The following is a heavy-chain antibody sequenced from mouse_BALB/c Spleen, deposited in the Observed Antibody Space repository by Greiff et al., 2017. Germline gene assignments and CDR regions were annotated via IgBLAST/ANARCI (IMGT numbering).Heavy chain of an antibody. J-gene: IGHJ2*01. D-gene: IGHD2-4*01. CDR2: IDPANGNT. V-gene: IGHV14-3*02. Sequence: EVQRVESGAELVKPGASVKLSCTASGFNIKDTYMHWVKQRPEQGLEWIGRIDPANGNTKYDPKFQGKATITADTSSNTAYLQLSSLTSEDTAVYYCARPSTMITTLAYWGQGTTLTVSS. CDR1: GFNIKDTY. CDR3: ARPSTMITTLAY.